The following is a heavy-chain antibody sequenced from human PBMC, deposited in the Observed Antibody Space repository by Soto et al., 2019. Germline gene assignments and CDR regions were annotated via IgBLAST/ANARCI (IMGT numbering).Heavy chain of an antibody. Sequence: ASVKVSCKASGYTFTNYAMQWVRQAPGQRLEWMGWINAGNGHTKYSQNFQGRVTITRNTSASTAYMELSSVTPEDTAVYYCARVQHPAYFDYWGQGTPVTVSS. CDR2: INAGNGHT. CDR1: GYTFTNYA. CDR3: ARVQHPAYFDY. J-gene: IGHJ4*02. V-gene: IGHV1-3*01.